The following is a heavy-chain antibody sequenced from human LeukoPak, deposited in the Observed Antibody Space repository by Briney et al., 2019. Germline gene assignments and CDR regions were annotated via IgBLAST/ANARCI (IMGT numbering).Heavy chain of an antibody. Sequence: SVKVSCKTSDYTFTSYGITWVRQAPGQGLEWMGRIIPIFGTANYAQKFQGRVTITTDESTSTAYMELSSLRSEDTAVYYCARDSVLRFLEWLPPIDYWGQGTLVTVSS. V-gene: IGHV1-69*05. CDR2: IIPIFGTA. CDR3: ARDSVLRFLEWLPPIDY. CDR1: DYTFTSYG. D-gene: IGHD3-3*01. J-gene: IGHJ4*02.